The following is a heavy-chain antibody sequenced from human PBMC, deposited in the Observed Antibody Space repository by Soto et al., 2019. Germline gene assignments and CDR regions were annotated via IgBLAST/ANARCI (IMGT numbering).Heavy chain of an antibody. CDR2: ISGYNGAT. J-gene: IGHJ6*02. CDR1: GYNFRTFG. D-gene: IGHD3-3*01. V-gene: IGHV1-18*01. CDR3: PRFKVFGADKSPPYYYGMDV. Sequence: QVPLVQSGAEVKEPGASVKVSCKTSGYNFRTFGVSWVRQAPGQGLEWIGWISGYNGATDYTHNLQGRVTMPTDRFTGTAYMEMRSLTSDDTAVYFCPRFKVFGADKSPPYYYGMDVWGQGTTVTVSS.